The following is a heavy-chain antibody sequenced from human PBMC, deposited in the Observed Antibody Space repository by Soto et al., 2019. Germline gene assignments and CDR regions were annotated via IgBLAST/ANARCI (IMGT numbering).Heavy chain of an antibody. Sequence: PGGSLRLSCAASGFTFSSYGMHWVRQAPGKGLEWVAVISYDGSNKYYADSVKGRFTISRDNSKNTLYLQMNSLRAEDTAVYYCAKDRRDGHNLYGGVLDYWGQGTLVTVSS. CDR3: AKDRRDGHNLYGGVLDY. J-gene: IGHJ4*02. D-gene: IGHD1-26*01. V-gene: IGHV3-30*18. CDR1: GFTFSSYG. CDR2: ISYDGSNK.